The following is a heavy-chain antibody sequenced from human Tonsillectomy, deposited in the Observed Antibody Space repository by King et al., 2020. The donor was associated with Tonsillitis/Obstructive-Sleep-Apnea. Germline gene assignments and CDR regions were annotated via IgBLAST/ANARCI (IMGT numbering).Heavy chain of an antibody. J-gene: IGHJ4*02. Sequence: VQLVESGGGLVQPGGSLRLSCAASGFTVSSNYMSWVRQAPGKGLEWVSVIYSGGITYYADSVKGRFTISRDNSKNTLYLQMNSLRAEDTAVYYCAREGSADILTGYNNWGQGTLVTVSS. CDR1: GFTVSSNY. CDR2: IYSGGIT. V-gene: IGHV3-66*01. D-gene: IGHD3-9*01. CDR3: AREGSADILTGYNN.